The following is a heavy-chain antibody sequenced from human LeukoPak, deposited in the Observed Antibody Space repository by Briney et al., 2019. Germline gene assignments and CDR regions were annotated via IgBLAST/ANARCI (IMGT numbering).Heavy chain of an antibody. Sequence: GGSLRLSCAASGFTFSSYSMNWVRQAPGKGLEWVSYISSSSSTIYYADSVKGRFTISRDNAKNSLYLQMNSLRAEDTAVYYCARDLREGSGYDKGWYFDLWGRGTLVTVSS. CDR2: ISSSSSTI. J-gene: IGHJ2*01. V-gene: IGHV3-48*01. CDR1: GFTFSSYS. CDR3: ARDLREGSGYDKGWYFDL. D-gene: IGHD5-12*01.